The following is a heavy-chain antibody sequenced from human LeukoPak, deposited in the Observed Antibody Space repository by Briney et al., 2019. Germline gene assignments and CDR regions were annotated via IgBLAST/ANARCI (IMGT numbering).Heavy chain of an antibody. CDR2: ISSSSSYI. V-gene: IGHV3-21*01. Sequence: GGSLRLSCAASGFTFSSYSMNWVRQAPGKGLEWVSSISSSSSYIYYADSVKGRFTISRDNAKNSLYLQMNSPRAEDTAVYYCARDPNYYDSSGYPFDYWGQGTLVTVS. J-gene: IGHJ4*02. D-gene: IGHD3-22*01. CDR3: ARDPNYYDSSGYPFDY. CDR1: GFTFSSYS.